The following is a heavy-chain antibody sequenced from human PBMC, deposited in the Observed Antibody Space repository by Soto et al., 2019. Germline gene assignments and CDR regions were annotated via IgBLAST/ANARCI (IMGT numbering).Heavy chain of an antibody. CDR3: ADMDGS. CDR1: GDSVSSNSAA. V-gene: IGHV6-1*01. Sequence: PSQTLSLTCAISGDSVSSNSAAWNWIRQSPSRGLEWLGRTSHRSKWHNEYAVSVKSRITINPDTSRNQFSLQLKSVTPEDTAVYYCADMDGSWGQGTLVTVSS. J-gene: IGHJ4*02. D-gene: IGHD3-10*01. CDR2: TSHRSKWHN.